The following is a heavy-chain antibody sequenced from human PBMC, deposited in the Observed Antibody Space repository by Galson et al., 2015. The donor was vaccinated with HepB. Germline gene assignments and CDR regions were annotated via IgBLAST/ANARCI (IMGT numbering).Heavy chain of an antibody. CDR1: GFTFSNAW. V-gene: IGHV3-15*01. J-gene: IGHJ3*02. D-gene: IGHD5-18*01. CDR3: ARGQSVDTAMGEAFDI. CDR2: IKSKTDGGTT. Sequence: SLRLSCAASGFTFSNAWMSWVRQAPGKGLEWVGRIKSKTDGGTTDYAAPVKGRFTISRDDSKNTLYLQMNSLKTEDTAVYYCARGQSVDTAMGEAFDIWGQGTMVTVSS.